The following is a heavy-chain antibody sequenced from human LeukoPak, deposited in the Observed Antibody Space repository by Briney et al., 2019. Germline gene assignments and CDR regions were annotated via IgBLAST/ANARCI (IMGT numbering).Heavy chain of an antibody. CDR3: ARGRYYLDS. V-gene: IGHV3-74*01. CDR2: FNSDGRST. Sequence: QPGGSLRLSCVASGFTFSTYWMHWVRQAPGKGLVWVSRFNSDGRSTYYADSVKGRFTISRDNAKNTLYLQMNGLRAEDTAVYYCARGRYYLDSWGQGTLVTVSS. J-gene: IGHJ4*02. CDR1: GFTFSTYW.